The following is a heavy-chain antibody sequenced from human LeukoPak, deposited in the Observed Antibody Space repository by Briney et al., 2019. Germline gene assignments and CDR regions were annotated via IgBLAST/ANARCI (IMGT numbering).Heavy chain of an antibody. CDR1: GFTFSTYS. J-gene: IGHJ3*01. CDR3: ARSYLVRSGWYDAFDF. V-gene: IGHV3-48*01. D-gene: IGHD6-19*01. Sequence: GGSLRLSCAASGFTFSTYSMNWVRQAPGKGLEWVSYITTSSSTMYYADSVKGRFTISRDNAKNSLYLQMNSLRAEDTAVYYCARSYLVRSGWYDAFDFWGQGTMVTVSS. CDR2: ITTSSSTM.